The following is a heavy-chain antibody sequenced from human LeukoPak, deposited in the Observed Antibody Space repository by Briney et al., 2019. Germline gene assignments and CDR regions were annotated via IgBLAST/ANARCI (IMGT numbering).Heavy chain of an antibody. Sequence: PSETLSLTCTVSGGSISSGDYYWTWIRQHPGKGLEWIGYIYYSGNIYYNPSLKSRVTISVDTSKNQFSLKLSSVTAADTAVYYCARDSGTFDYWGQGTLVTVSS. CDR3: ARDSGTFDY. V-gene: IGHV4-31*03. D-gene: IGHD3-10*01. CDR1: GGSISSGDYY. CDR2: IYYSGNI. J-gene: IGHJ4*02.